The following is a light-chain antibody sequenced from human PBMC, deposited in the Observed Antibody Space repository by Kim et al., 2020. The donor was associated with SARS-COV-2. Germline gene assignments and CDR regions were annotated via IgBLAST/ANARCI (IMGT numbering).Light chain of an antibody. CDR1: QSVSSN. Sequence: VSPGERATPSCRASQSVSSNLAWYQQKPGQAHRLLIYGASTRATGIPARFSGSGSGTEFTLTISSLQSEDFAVYYCQQYNNWPPTFGQGTKVDIK. CDR2: GAS. J-gene: IGKJ1*01. V-gene: IGKV3-15*01. CDR3: QQYNNWPPT.